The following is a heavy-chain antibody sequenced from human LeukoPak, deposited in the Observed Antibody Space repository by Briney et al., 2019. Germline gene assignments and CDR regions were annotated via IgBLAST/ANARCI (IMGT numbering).Heavy chain of an antibody. CDR2: INQDGREK. Sequence: GGSLRLSCAASGFTFSNYWMSWVRQAPEKGLEWVANINQDGREKYYVDSVKGRFTISRDNAKNSLYLQMNSLRDEDTAVYYCARGLISWGQGTLVTVSS. J-gene: IGHJ4*02. D-gene: IGHD2-8*01. CDR1: GFTFSNYW. CDR3: ARGLIS. V-gene: IGHV3-7*01.